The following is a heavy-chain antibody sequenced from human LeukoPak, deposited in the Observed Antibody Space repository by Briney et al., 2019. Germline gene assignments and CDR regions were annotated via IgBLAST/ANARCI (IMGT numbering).Heavy chain of an antibody. D-gene: IGHD2-15*01. J-gene: IGHJ4*02. V-gene: IGHV4-59*01. CDR2: IYYSGST. CDR3: AREDCSGDGCYSFDY. Sequence: PSETLSLTCTVSGGSISSYYWSWIPQPPGKGLEWIGYIYYSGSTNYNPSLKSRVTISVDTSKNQFSLKLSSVTAADTAVYYCAREDCSGDGCYSFDYWGQGTLVTVFS. CDR1: GGSISSYY.